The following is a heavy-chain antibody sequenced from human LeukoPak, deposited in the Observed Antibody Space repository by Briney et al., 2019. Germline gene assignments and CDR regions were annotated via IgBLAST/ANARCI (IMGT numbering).Heavy chain of an antibody. D-gene: IGHD1-7*01. CDR2: IIPIFGTA. CDR3: AALYNWNYGVASFDY. J-gene: IGHJ4*02. Sequence: SVKVSCKASGGTFSSYAISWVRQAPGQGLEWMGGIIPIFGTANYAQKFQGRVTITTDESTSTAYMELSSLRSEGTAVYYCAALYNWNYGVASFDYWGQGTLVTVSS. V-gene: IGHV1-69*05. CDR1: GGTFSSYA.